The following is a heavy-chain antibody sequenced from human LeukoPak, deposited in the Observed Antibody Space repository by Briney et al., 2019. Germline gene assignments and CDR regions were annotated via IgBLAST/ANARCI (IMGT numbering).Heavy chain of an antibody. CDR3: ARLFRANYDSSGYYSKALNFIDY. V-gene: IGHV3-7*01. Sequence: PGGSLRLSCAASGFTFSSYWMSWVRQVPGKGLEWVANINQHGSEKYYVDSVKGRFTISRDNAKNSLYLQMNSLRVEDTAVYYCARLFRANYDSSGYYSKALNFIDYWGQGTLVTVSS. CDR2: INQHGSEK. CDR1: GFTFSSYW. D-gene: IGHD3-22*01. J-gene: IGHJ4*02.